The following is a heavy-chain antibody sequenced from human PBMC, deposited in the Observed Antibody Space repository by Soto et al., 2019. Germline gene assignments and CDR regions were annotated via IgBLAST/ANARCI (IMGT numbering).Heavy chain of an antibody. CDR1: DGSISSYY. CDR2: IYSSGSA. CDR3: ARDRERAVPGWDYYYGMDV. V-gene: IGHV4-59*01. Sequence: PSQTLSLTCTVSDGSISSYYWSWIRQPPLNVLERIGYIYSSGSANYNPSTTSLVTLLVDTSKNKFSLKLSSVTAADTAVYYCARDRERAVPGWDYYYGMDVWGQGTTVTVSS. J-gene: IGHJ6*02. D-gene: IGHD1-1*01.